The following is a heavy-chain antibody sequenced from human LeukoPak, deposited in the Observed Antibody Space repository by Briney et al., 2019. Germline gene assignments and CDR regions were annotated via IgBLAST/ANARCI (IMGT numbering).Heavy chain of an antibody. CDR2: ISSSGSTI. D-gene: IGHD1-26*01. V-gene: IGHV3-48*03. Sequence: GGSLRLSCAASGFTFSSYEMNWVRQAPGKGLEWVSYISSSGSTIYYADSVKGRFTISRDNAKNSLYLQMNSLRAEDTALYYCAKDGDTVSGTYYFDMDVWGKGTTVTISS. J-gene: IGHJ6*03. CDR3: AKDGDTVSGTYYFDMDV. CDR1: GFTFSSYE.